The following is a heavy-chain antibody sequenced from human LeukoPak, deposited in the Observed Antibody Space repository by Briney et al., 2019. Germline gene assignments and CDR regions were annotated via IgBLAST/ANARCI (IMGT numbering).Heavy chain of an antibody. Sequence: SVKVSCKAPGGTFSSYAISWVRQAPGQGLEWMGRIIPILGIANYAQKFQGRVTITADKSTSTAYMELSSLGSEDTAVYYCAREALSDYYDSSGYLGNDYWGQGTLVTVSS. CDR1: GGTFSSYA. J-gene: IGHJ4*02. CDR3: AREALSDYYDSSGYLGNDY. V-gene: IGHV1-69*04. CDR2: IIPILGIA. D-gene: IGHD3-22*01.